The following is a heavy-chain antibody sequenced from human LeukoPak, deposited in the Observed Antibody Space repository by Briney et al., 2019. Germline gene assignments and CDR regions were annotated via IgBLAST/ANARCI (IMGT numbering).Heavy chain of an antibody. CDR2: INYSGST. V-gene: IGHV4-34*01. Sequence: SETLSLTCAVYGGSFSGYYWSWIRQPPGKGLEWIGEINYSGSTNYNPSLKSRVTISVDTSKNQFSLKLSSVTAADTAVYYCAGRLYCSSTSCRKLDYWGQGTLVTVSS. CDR1: GGSFSGYY. D-gene: IGHD2-2*01. CDR3: AGRLYCSSTSCRKLDY. J-gene: IGHJ4*02.